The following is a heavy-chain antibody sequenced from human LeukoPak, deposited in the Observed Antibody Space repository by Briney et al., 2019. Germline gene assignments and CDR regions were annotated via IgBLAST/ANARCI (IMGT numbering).Heavy chain of an antibody. D-gene: IGHD6-13*01. CDR2: IRGSGGST. CDR3: ARGGAGVYFFDY. V-gene: IGHV3-23*01. J-gene: IGHJ4*02. Sequence: GGSLRLSCAASGFTFSNAWMSWVRQAPGKGLEWVSAIRGSGGSTYYADSVKGRFTISRDNSKNTLYLQMNSLRAEDTAVYYCARGGAGVYFFDYWGQGILVTVSS. CDR1: GFTFSNAW.